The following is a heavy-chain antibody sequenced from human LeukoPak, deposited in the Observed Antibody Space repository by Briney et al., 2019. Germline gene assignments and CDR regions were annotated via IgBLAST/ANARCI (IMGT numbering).Heavy chain of an antibody. J-gene: IGHJ4*02. CDR1: GGTFSSYA. D-gene: IGHD2-15*01. V-gene: IGHV1-69*05. Sequence: SVKVSCKASGGTFSSYAISWVRQAPGQGLEWMGGIIPIFGTANYAQKFQGRVTITTDESTSTAYMELSSLRSEDTAVYYCARGKYCSGGSCYGGFDYWGQGTLDTVSS. CDR3: ARGKYCSGGSCYGGFDY. CDR2: IIPIFGTA.